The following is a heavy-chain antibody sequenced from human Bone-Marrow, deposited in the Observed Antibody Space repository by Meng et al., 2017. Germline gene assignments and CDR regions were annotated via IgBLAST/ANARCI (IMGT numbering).Heavy chain of an antibody. CDR2: MNTNSVGK. CDR3: ERENVPGSSGYDSSWFDP. V-gene: IGHV1-2*02. CDR1: LYTFTCFY. Sequence: VQRVLLGREVQTRGAFVKPCCKVSLYTFTCFYLNWERQVSGQGLEWMRGMNTNSVGKNYAEKFQGRVTMTRTMTISTAYMELRRLISPDTTVYSCERENVPGSSGYDSSWFDPWGQGTLVTVSS. D-gene: IGHD5-12*01. J-gene: IGHJ5*02.